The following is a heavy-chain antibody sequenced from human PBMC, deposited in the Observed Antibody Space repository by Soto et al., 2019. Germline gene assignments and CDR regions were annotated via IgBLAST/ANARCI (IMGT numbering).Heavy chain of an antibody. Sequence: PSETLSLTCTVSGGSISRYYWSWIRQPPGKGLEWIGYIYYSGSTNYNPSLKSRVTISVDTSKNQFSLKLSSVTAADTAVYYCARGSGMIDYWGQGTLVTVSS. J-gene: IGHJ4*02. V-gene: IGHV4-59*01. CDR1: GGSISRYY. CDR2: IYYSGST. CDR3: ARGSGMIDY.